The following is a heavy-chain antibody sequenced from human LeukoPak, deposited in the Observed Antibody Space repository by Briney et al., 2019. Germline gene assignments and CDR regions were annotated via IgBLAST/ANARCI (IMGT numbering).Heavy chain of an antibody. CDR2: IYYSGST. CDR1: GGSISSSSYY. D-gene: IGHD6-19*01. CDR3: ARGSSLLQRYSSGRRHYYGMDV. J-gene: IGHJ6*02. V-gene: IGHV4-39*07. Sequence: PSETLSLTCTVSGGSISSSSYYWGWIRQHPGKGLEWIGYIYYSGSTYYNPSLKSRVTISVDTSKNQFSLKLSSVTAADTAVYYCARGSSLLQRYSSGRRHYYGMDVWGQGTTVTVSS.